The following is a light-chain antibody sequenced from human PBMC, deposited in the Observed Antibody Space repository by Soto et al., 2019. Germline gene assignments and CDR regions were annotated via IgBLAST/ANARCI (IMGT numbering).Light chain of an antibody. CDR1: QSVSSY. CDR2: NAS. J-gene: IGKJ1*01. CDR3: QQYGSSPTWT. Sequence: EIVLTQSPATPSLSPGERATLSCRASQSVSSYLAWYQQKPGQAPRLLIYNASNRATGIPARFSGSGSGTDFTLTISSLEPEDFAVYYCQQYGSSPTWTFGQGTKVDIK. V-gene: IGKV3-11*01.